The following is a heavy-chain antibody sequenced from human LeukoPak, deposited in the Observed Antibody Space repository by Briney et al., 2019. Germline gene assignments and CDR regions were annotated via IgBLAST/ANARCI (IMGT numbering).Heavy chain of an antibody. D-gene: IGHD5-24*01. J-gene: IGHJ4*02. CDR1: GYSSTSYW. CDR3: ATHPGGLQSGFDN. V-gene: IGHV5-51*01. CDR2: IHPGDSDT. Sequence: GESLKIPCKGSGYSSTSYWIGWVRQMPGKGLEYMGNIHPGDSDTRYSPSFQGQVTISVDRSSSTAYLQWSRLKASDTAMYYCATHPGGLQSGFDNWGQGTLVTVSS.